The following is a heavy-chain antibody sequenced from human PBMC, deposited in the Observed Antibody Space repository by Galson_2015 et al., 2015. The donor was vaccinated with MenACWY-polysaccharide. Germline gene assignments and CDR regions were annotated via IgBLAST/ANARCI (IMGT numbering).Heavy chain of an antibody. CDR2: ISTRGST. CDR1: RGSIYSYY. D-gene: IGHD5-12*01. CDR3: ARVEYNGYESHLKY. J-gene: IGHJ4*02. Sequence: LTCTVSRGSIYSYYWTWIRQPAGKGLEWLGRISTRGSTTYNPSLKSRVTMSIDTSTNQFSLRWTSATAADPALYFCARVEYNGYESHLKYWGPGILVAVSS. V-gene: IGHV4-4*07.